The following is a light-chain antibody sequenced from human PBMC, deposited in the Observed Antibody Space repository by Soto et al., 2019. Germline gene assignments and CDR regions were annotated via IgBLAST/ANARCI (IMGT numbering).Light chain of an antibody. J-gene: IGKJ1*01. CDR1: QSISSW. CDR2: KAS. Sequence: DIQMTQSPSTPSASVGDRVTITCRASQSISSWLAWYQQKPGKAPKLLIYKASSLESGVPSRFSGSGSGTEFTLTISSLQPDDFATYYCQQYNSSPTFGQGTKMEIK. V-gene: IGKV1-5*03. CDR3: QQYNSSPT.